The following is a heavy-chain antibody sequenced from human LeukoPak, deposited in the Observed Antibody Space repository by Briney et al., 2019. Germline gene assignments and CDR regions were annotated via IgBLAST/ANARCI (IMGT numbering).Heavy chain of an antibody. V-gene: IGHV4-34*01. Sequence: SETLSLTCAVYGGSFSGYYWSWIRQPPGKGLEWIGEINHSGSTNYNPSLKSRVTISVDTSKNQFSLKLSSVTAADTAVYYCARTHKLYYYDSSGYYPFYYYYYYMDVWGKGPRSPSP. CDR1: GGSFSGYY. CDR3: ARTHKLYYYDSSGYYPFYYYYYYMDV. CDR2: INHSGST. J-gene: IGHJ6*03. D-gene: IGHD3-22*01.